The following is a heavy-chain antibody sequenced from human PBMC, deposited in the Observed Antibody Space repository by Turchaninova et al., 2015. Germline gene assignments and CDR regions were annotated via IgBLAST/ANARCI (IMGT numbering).Heavy chain of an antibody. D-gene: IGHD6-13*01. CDR2: FYHSGST. V-gene: IGHV4-38-2*01. J-gene: IGHJ4*02. CDR3: ATQSSSWSPFHY. CDR1: GYSISTGYY. Sequence: QVQLQESGPGLVKPWATLSLTGPDSGYSISTGYYWGWIRQPPWKGLEWIGSFYHSGSTYYNPSLKSRVTISLDTSKNQFSLRLSSVTAADTAVFYCATQSSSWSPFHYWGQGTLVTASS.